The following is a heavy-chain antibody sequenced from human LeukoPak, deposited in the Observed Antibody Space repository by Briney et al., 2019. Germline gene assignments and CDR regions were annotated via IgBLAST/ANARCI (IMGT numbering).Heavy chain of an antibody. CDR2: IWYDGSNK. CDR1: GFTFSSYG. D-gene: IGHD6-13*01. J-gene: IGHJ3*02. V-gene: IGHV3-33*01. Sequence: GRSLRLSCAASGFTFSSYGMHWVRQAPGKGLEWVAVIWYDGSNKYYADSVKGRFTISRDNSKNTLYLQMNSLRAEDTAVYYCARDFELGYSRSGRAAFDIWGQGTTVTVSS. CDR3: ARDFELGYSRSGRAAFDI.